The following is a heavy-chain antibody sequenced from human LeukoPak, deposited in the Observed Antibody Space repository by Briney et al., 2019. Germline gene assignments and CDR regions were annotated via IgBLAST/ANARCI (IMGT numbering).Heavy chain of an antibody. J-gene: IGHJ5*01. CDR1: GGSMNKYY. D-gene: IGHD1-26*01. CDR3: ARSWAAKWELPGQFDS. CDR2: VFSRGTT. V-gene: IGHV4-4*07. Sequence: SGALSLTCSVSGGSMNKYYWNWIRQSPKKGLEWLGFVFSRGTTNFNPSFRSRLTMSIDTSTNQFSLTLTSMTAADTAVYFCARSWAAKWELPGQFDSWGQGRLVTVSS.